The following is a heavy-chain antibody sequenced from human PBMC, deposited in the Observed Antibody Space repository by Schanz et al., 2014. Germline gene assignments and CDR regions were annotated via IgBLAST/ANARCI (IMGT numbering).Heavy chain of an antibody. CDR3: ARETTIITGGAFDD. CDR1: GYIFGSHG. D-gene: IGHD3-9*01. Sequence: QLMQSGSEVRKPGASVKVSCKASGYIFGSHGMTWVRQAPGQGPEWMGWISAFDDKTDYAQNFQGRLIMTTDTSTTTVYMELRGLRSDDTAVYYCARETTIITGGAFDDWGQGTLVTVSS. J-gene: IGHJ4*02. CDR2: ISAFDDKT. V-gene: IGHV1-18*01.